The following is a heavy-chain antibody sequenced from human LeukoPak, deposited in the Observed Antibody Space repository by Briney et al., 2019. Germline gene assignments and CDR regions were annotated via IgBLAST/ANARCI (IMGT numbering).Heavy chain of an antibody. CDR3: AKGAYYYDSSGYPYYFDY. J-gene: IGHJ4*02. D-gene: IGHD3-22*01. CDR1: GFTFSRYG. V-gene: IGHV3-30*18. Sequence: GGSLRLSCAATGFTFSRYGMHWVRQAPGKGLEWVAQISYDGSNKHYGDSVKGRFTIARDNSNNSLYLQMNSLRTEDTALYYCAKGAYYYDSSGYPYYFDYWGQGTLVTVSS. CDR2: ISYDGSNK.